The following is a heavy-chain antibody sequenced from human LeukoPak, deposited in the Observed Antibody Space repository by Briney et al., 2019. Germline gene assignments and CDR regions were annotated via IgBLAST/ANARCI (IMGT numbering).Heavy chain of an antibody. CDR1: GGSISSYY. CDR2: IYTSGST. Sequence: SETLSLTCTVSGGSISSYYWSWIRQPAGKGLEWIGRIYTSGSTNYNPSLKSRVTMSVDTSKNQFSLKLSSVTAADTAVYYCARDLRSSGCYFYYYGMDVWGQGTTVTVSS. J-gene: IGHJ6*02. CDR3: ARDLRSSGCYFYYYGMDV. D-gene: IGHD6-19*01. V-gene: IGHV4-4*07.